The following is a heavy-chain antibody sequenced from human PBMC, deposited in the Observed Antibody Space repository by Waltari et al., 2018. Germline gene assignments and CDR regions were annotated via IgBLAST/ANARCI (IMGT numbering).Heavy chain of an antibody. D-gene: IGHD3-22*01. V-gene: IGHV1-24*01. CDR2: LDPEEGER. Sequence: QVQLIQSGAEVKKPGASVRVSCKLSGYTLTQVTTHWVHLAPGKGFEWLGGLDPEEGERIYAQKLQCRLIMTEDTSTDTADMELSSLSSADTAIYYWATDREITMMGDSFDRWGQGTMVTVSS. CDR3: ATDREITMMGDSFDR. J-gene: IGHJ3*01. CDR1: GYTLTQVT.